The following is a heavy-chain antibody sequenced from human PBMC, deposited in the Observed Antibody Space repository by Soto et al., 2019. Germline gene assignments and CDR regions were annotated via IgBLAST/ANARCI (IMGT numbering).Heavy chain of an antibody. V-gene: IGHV4-59*12. Sequence: SETLSLTCTVSGGSISNYCWSWIRQPPGKGLAWIGYIYYSGSTNYNPSLKSRVTISVDTSKNQFSLKLSSVTAADTAVYYCAREDIVVVPAASPSGGMDVWGQGTTVTVSS. D-gene: IGHD2-2*01. CDR3: AREDIVVVPAASPSGGMDV. CDR2: IYYSGST. CDR1: GGSISNYC. J-gene: IGHJ6*02.